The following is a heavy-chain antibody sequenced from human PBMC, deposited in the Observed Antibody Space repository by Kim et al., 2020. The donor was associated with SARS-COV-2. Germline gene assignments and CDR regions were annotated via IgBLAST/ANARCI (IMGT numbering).Heavy chain of an antibody. D-gene: IGHD4-17*01. CDR1: GGSISSYY. J-gene: IGHJ4*01. Sequence: SETLSLTCTVSGGSISSYYWSWIRQPPGKGLEWIGYIYYSGSTNYNPSLKSRVTISVDTSKNQFSLKLSSVTAADTAVYYCARADYGGNSQTYYFDYLG. V-gene: IGHV4-59*01. CDR3: ARADYGGNSQTYYFDY. CDR2: IYYSGST.